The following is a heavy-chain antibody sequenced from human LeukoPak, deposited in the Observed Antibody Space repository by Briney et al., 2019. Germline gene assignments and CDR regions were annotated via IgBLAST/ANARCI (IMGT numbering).Heavy chain of an antibody. CDR3: AIFSSYCSSTSCWVWFDP. J-gene: IGHJ5*02. CDR1: GGTFSSYA. CDR2: IIPIFGTA. V-gene: IGHV1-69*05. D-gene: IGHD2-2*01. Sequence: GASVKVSCKASGGTFSSYAISWVRQAPGQGLEWMGGIIPIFGTANYAQKFQSRATITTDESTSTAYMELSSLRSEDTAVYYCAIFSSYCSSTSCWVWFDPWGQGTLVTVSS.